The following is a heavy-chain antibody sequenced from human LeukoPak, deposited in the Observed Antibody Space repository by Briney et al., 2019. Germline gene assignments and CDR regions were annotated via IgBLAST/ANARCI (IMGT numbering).Heavy chain of an antibody. Sequence: GGSLRLSCAASGFTFSSYAMHWVRQAPGKGLEYVSAISSNGGSTYYANSVKGRFTISRDNSKNTLYLQMGSLRAEDMAVYYRAGSNGSGSYYTYWGQGTLVTVSS. CDR3: AGSNGSGSYYTY. V-gene: IGHV3-64*01. D-gene: IGHD3-10*01. J-gene: IGHJ4*02. CDR2: ISSNGGST. CDR1: GFTFSSYA.